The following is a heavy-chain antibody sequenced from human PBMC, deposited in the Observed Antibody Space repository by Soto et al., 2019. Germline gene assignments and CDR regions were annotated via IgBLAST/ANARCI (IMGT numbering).Heavy chain of an antibody. D-gene: IGHD3-22*01. CDR1: GFTFSSYA. V-gene: IGHV3-23*01. CDR2: ISGSGGST. CDR3: AKRGYYYDSSGYPSY. Sequence: PGGSLRLSCASSGFTFSSYAMSWVRQAPGKGLEWVSAISGSGGSTYYADSVKGRFTISRDNSKNTLYLQMNSLRAEDTAVYYCAKRGYYYDSSGYPSYWGQGTLVTVSS. J-gene: IGHJ4*02.